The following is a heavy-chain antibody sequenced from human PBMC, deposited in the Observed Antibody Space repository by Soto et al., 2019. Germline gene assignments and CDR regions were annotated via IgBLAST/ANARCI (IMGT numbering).Heavy chain of an antibody. CDR1: GYSFAGYW. Sequence: GESLKISCKGSGYSFAGYWITWVRQKPGKGLEWMGRIDPSDSQTYYSPSFRGHVTISVTKSITTVFLQWSSLRASDTAMYYCARQIYDSDTGPNFQYFFDSWGQGTPVTVSS. CDR2: IDPSDSQT. J-gene: IGHJ4*02. V-gene: IGHV5-10-1*01. D-gene: IGHD3-22*01. CDR3: ARQIYDSDTGPNFQYFFDS.